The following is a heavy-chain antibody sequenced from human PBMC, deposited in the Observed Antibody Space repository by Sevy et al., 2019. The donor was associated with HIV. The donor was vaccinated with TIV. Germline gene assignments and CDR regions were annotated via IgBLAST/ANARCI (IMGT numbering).Heavy chain of an antibody. CDR2: INWTGVST. V-gene: IGHV3-20*04. CDR3: ARERSCGGDCYYSDY. Sequence: GGSLRLSCTASGLNFNDYGMSWVRQAPGKGLEWVSAINWTGVSTSYADSVKGRFTISRDNAKNSLYVQMNSLRAEDTAFYYCARERSCGGDCYYSDYWGQGTLVTVSS. CDR1: GLNFNDYG. D-gene: IGHD2-21*02. J-gene: IGHJ4*02.